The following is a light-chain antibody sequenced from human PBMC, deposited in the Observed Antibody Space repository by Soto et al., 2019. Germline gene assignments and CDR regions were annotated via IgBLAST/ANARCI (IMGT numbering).Light chain of an antibody. CDR1: SSNIGAGYN. J-gene: IGLJ3*02. Sequence: QSVLTQPPSVSGAPGQRVTISCTGSSSNIGAGYNIHWYQQLPGTAPKLLIYGNNNRPSGVPDRFSGSKSGTSASLAITGLQHEDDADYYRQSYDSSLSGGVFGGGTKPTVL. V-gene: IGLV1-40*01. CDR3: QSYDSSLSGGV. CDR2: GNN.